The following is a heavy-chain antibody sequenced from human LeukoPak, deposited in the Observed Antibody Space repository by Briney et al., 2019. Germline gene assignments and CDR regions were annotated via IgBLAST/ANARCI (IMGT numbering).Heavy chain of an antibody. V-gene: IGHV3-72*01. D-gene: IGHD3-10*01. J-gene: IGHJ4*02. CDR2: IRGKPNGYTT. Sequence: GGSLRLSCAASGFTFSDHYMDWVRQAPGKGLEWLGRIRGKPNGYTTEYAASVKGRFTISRDDSKNSLYLQLNSLKTDDTAVYSCARADFAAGTYCLRYWGQGTLVTVSS. CDR3: ARADFAAGTYCLRY. CDR1: GFTFSDHY.